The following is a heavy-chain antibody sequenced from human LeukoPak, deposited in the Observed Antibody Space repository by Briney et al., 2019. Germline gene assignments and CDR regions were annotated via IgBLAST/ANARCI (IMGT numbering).Heavy chain of an antibody. CDR1: GFTFSSYA. Sequence: PGGSLRLSCAASGFTFSSYAMSWVRQAPGKGLEWVSAISGSGGSTYYADSVKGRFTISRDNAKNSLYLQMNSLRAEDTAVYYCAREYRDSSGYGYKDYWGQGTLVTVSS. CDR3: AREYRDSSGYGYKDY. J-gene: IGHJ4*02. V-gene: IGHV3-23*01. D-gene: IGHD3-22*01. CDR2: ISGSGGST.